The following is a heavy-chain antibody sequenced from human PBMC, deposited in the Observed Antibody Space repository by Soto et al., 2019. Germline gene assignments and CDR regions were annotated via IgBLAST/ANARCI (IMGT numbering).Heavy chain of an antibody. CDR1: GFTFGSYW. Sequence: PGGSLRLSCAASGFTFGSYWMSWVRQAPGKGLEWVTTISDDGRNTYYAGSVKGRFIISRDNSKNTVYLQMNSLRREDTAVYYCASYYYHPSGYQGQLDYWGQGTLVTVSS. CDR3: ASYYYHPSGYQGQLDY. D-gene: IGHD5-12*01. CDR2: ISDDGRNT. V-gene: IGHV3-30*03. J-gene: IGHJ4*02.